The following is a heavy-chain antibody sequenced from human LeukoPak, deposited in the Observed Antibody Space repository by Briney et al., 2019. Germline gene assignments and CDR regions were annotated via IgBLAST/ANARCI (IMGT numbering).Heavy chain of an antibody. CDR3: ARHGKYRSSSQAFDI. V-gene: IGHV4-4*07. J-gene: IGHJ3*02. Sequence: PSETLSLTCTVSGGSISIYYWSWIRQPAGKGLEWIGRIYNSGSTNINPSLKSRVTMSVDTSKNQFSLKLSSVTAADTAVYYCARHGKYRSSSQAFDIWGQGTMVTVSS. CDR1: GGSISIYY. CDR2: IYNSGST. D-gene: IGHD6-6*01.